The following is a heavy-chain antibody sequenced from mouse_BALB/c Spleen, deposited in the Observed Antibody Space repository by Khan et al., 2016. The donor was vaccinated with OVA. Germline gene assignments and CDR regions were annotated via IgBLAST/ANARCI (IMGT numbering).Heavy chain of an antibody. V-gene: IGHV9-3-1*01. CDR2: INTYTGEP. CDR1: GYTFTNYG. J-gene: IGHJ4*01. CDR3: EREVGNLYAMDY. D-gene: IGHD6-1*01. Sequence: QIQLVQSGPELKKPGETVKISCKASGYTFTNYGMNWVKQAPGKGLKWMGWINTYTGEPTYADDFKGRFAFSLETSASTAYLQINNLKNEDTATYFCEREVGNLYAMDYWGQGTSVTVSS.